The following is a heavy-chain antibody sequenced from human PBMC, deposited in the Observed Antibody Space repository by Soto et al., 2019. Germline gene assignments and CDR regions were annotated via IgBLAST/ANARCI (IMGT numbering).Heavy chain of an antibody. CDR2: INPGGGRT. V-gene: IGHV1-46*01. Sequence: QVQLVQSGAEVTKPGASVKLSCKASGYTFTSYYIHWVRQAPGQGLEWVAMINPGGGRTKNAQMFQGRVTLTRDTSAGKVDMELSSLTSDDTAVYYCARGPSCGGDCYLFDYWGQGSLVTVSS. D-gene: IGHD2-21*02. CDR1: GYTFTSYY. CDR3: ARGPSCGGDCYLFDY. J-gene: IGHJ4*02.